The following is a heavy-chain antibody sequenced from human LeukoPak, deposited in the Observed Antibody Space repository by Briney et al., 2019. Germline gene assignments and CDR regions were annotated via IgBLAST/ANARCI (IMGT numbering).Heavy chain of an antibody. D-gene: IGHD1-1*01. J-gene: IGHJ4*02. CDR2: ISSSSSYK. CDR1: GFTFSSYS. Sequence: KSGGSLRLSCVASGFTFSSYSMNWVRRAPGKGLEWVSSISSSSSYKYYTDSVKGRFTISRDNAKNSLYLQMNSLRAEDTAVYYCARSAAGTYYWGQGTLVTVSS. V-gene: IGHV3-21*01. CDR3: ARSAAGTYY.